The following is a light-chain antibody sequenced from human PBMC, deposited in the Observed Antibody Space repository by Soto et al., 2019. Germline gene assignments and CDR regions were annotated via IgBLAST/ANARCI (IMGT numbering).Light chain of an antibody. CDR2: GAS. V-gene: IGKV3-15*01. CDR1: QTVSITY. J-gene: IGKJ1*01. Sequence: TQSPGTLSLSPGESATLSCRASQTVSITYLTWYQQKPGQAPRLLIHGASTRATGFPGRFSGSGSGTDFTLTISSLQSEDFAVYYCQQYNNWPWTFGQGTKGDIK. CDR3: QQYNNWPWT.